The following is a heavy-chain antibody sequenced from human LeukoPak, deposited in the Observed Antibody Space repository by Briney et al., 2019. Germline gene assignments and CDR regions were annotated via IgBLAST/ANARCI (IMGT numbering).Heavy chain of an antibody. D-gene: IGHD3-10*01. Sequence: GASVKVSCKASGYTFTSYYMHWVRQAPGQGLEWMGIINPSGGSTSYAQKFQGRVTMTTDTSTSTAYMELRSLRSDDTAVYYCARDPSLRSASGSYYPIDYWGQGTLVTVSS. CDR2: INPSGGST. CDR3: ARDPSLRSASGSYYPIDY. CDR1: GYTFTSYY. V-gene: IGHV1-46*01. J-gene: IGHJ4*02.